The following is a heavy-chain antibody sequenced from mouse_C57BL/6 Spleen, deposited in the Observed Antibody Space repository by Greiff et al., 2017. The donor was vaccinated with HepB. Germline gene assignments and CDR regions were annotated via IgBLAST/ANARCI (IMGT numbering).Heavy chain of an antibody. J-gene: IGHJ4*01. V-gene: IGHV1-69*01. CDR1: GYTFTSYW. Sequence: QVQLQQPGAELVMPGASVKLSCKASGYTFTSYWMHWVKQRPGQGLEWIGEIDPSDSYTNYNGKFKGKATLTADKSSSTAYMQLSSLTSEDSAVYFCANGGDGYFDAMDYWGQGTSVTVSS. CDR2: IDPSDSYT. D-gene: IGHD2-3*01. CDR3: ANGGDGYFDAMDY.